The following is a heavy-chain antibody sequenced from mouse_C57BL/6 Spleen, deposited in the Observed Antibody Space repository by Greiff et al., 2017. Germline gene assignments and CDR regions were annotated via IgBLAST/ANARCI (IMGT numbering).Heavy chain of an antibody. D-gene: IGHD2-2*01. V-gene: IGHV1-22*01. CDR3: ARGGMGDDEGFGY. CDR1: GYTFTSYW. J-gene: IGHJ3*01. Sequence: EVQLQQPGPELVKPGASVKLSCKASGYTFTSYWMHWVKQRHGKGLEWIGYINPNNGDTSYNQKFKGKATLTVNKSSSTAYMQLSSLTSEDSAVYYCARGGMGDDEGFGYWGQGTPVTVSA. CDR2: INPNNGDT.